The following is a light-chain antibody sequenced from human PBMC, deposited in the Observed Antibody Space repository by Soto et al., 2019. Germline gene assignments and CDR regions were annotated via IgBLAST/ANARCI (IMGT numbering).Light chain of an antibody. CDR2: DVT. CDR1: SSDVGGDDF. Sequence: QSVLTQPRSVSGAPGQSVTISCTGTSSDVGGDDFVSWYQQHPAKAPKLIIFDVTKRPSGVPDRFSGSKSGNTASLTISGLQAEDEADYYCCSFAGSHTLYVFGTGTKVTVL. J-gene: IGLJ1*01. V-gene: IGLV2-11*01. CDR3: CSFAGSHTLYV.